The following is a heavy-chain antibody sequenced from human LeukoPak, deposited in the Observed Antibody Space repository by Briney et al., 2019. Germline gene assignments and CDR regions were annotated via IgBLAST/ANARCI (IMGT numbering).Heavy chain of an antibody. CDR1: GFTFDDYA. CDR2: ITWDGGST. V-gene: IGHV3-43D*03. J-gene: IGHJ6*03. D-gene: IGHD3-16*01. Sequence: GGSLRLSCAASGFTFDDYAMHWVRQASGKGLEWVSHITWDGGSTHYADSVEGRFTISRDNRENSLYLQMNSLRPEDTALYYCAKDRAAWGRGNYFYMDVWGKGTTVTVSS. CDR3: AKDRAAWGRGNYFYMDV.